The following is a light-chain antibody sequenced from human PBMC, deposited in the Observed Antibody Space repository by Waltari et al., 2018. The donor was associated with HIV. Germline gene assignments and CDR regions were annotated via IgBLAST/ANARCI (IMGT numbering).Light chain of an antibody. V-gene: IGLV1-47*01. CDR1: NSNIGSNF. CDR2: KAN. J-gene: IGLJ1*01. CDR3: ATWDDILSGYL. Sequence: QSVPTQPPSASGTPGQRVAISCSGSNSNIGSNFVYWYQQRPGTAPKLLIYKANQRPSGVPERFSASKSCSSSSLAISGLRSEDEAEYYCATWDDILSGYLFGTGTKVTVL.